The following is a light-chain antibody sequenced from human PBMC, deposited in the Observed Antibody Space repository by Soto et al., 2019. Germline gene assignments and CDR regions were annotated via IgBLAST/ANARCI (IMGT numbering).Light chain of an antibody. CDR1: SSDVGGYNY. CDR2: DVR. J-gene: IGLJ1*01. CDR3: SSYTASSTLVV. Sequence: QSALTQPASVSGSPGQSITISCTGTSSDVGGYNYVSWYQQHPGKAPKLMIYDVRNRPSGVSNRISGSKSGNTASLTISGLQAEDEADYYCSSYTASSTLVVFGTGPKVTVL. V-gene: IGLV2-14*01.